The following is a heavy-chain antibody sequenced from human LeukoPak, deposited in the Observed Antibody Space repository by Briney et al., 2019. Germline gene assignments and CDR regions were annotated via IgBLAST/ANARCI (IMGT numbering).Heavy chain of an antibody. V-gene: IGHV4-59*01. CDR3: ARDLGYSSTSSNWFDP. J-gene: IGHJ5*02. CDR1: GFTFDDYA. D-gene: IGHD2-2*01. CDR2: IYYSGST. Sequence: GSLRLSCAASGFTFDDYAMHWVRQPPGKGLEWIGYIYYSGSTNYNPSLKSRVTISVNTSKNQFSLKLSSVTAADTAVYYCARDLGYSSTSSNWFDPWGQGTLVTVSS.